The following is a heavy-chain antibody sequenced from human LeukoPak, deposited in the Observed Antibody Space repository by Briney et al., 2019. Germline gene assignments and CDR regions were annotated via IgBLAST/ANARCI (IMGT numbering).Heavy chain of an antibody. CDR3: ASVFGELLSTNFDY. D-gene: IGHD3-10*02. Sequence: PSETLSLTCAVYGGSFSGYYWSWIRQPPGKGLEWIGEINHSGSTNYNPSLKSRVTISVDTSKNQFSLKLSSVTAADTAVYYCASVFGELLSTNFDYWGQGTLVTVSS. CDR2: INHSGST. J-gene: IGHJ4*02. V-gene: IGHV4-34*01. CDR1: GGSFSGYY.